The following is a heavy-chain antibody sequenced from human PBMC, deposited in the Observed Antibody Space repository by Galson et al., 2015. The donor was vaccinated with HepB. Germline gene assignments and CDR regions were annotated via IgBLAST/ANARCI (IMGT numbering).Heavy chain of an antibody. CDR3: ARVSAVAGGTWIGYYRKYNYYYMDV. J-gene: IGHJ6*03. Sequence: SLRLSCAISGFTFSNYWMTWVRQAPGKGLECVANIKQDGGEKSYVDSVKGRFTISRDNAKNSLYLQMNSLRAEDAAVYYCARVSAVAGGTWIGYYRKYNYYYMDVWCKGTTVTVSS. V-gene: IGHV3-7*03. CDR2: IKQDGGEK. CDR1: GFTFSNYW. D-gene: IGHD3-3*01.